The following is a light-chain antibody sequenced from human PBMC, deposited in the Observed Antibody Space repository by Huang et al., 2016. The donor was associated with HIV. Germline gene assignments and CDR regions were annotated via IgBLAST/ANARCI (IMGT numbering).Light chain of an antibody. CDR1: QTLLHSSGHNR. CDR3: MQGLQTPPT. CDR2: LTS. Sequence: EIVMTQSPLSLPVSPGQPASISCTSSQTLLHSSGHNRLEWYLQKPGQSPQLLIFLTSNRASGVPDKFTGSGSGSNFTLSINKVQPDDVGIYYCMQGLQTPPTFGQGTKLEI. V-gene: IGKV2-28*01. J-gene: IGKJ2*01.